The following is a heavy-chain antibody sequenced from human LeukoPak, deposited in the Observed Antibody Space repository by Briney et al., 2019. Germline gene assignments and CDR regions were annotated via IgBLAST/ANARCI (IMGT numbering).Heavy chain of an antibody. Sequence: GESLKISCKGSGYSFTSYWIGWVRQMPGKGLEWMGIIYPGDSDTRYSPSFQGQVTISRDNSKNTLYLQMNSLRAEDTAVYYCARVTYGSGTYGAFDYWGQGTLVTVSS. J-gene: IGHJ4*02. CDR1: GYSFTSYW. D-gene: IGHD3-10*01. CDR2: IYPGDSDT. CDR3: ARVTYGSGTYGAFDY. V-gene: IGHV5-51*01.